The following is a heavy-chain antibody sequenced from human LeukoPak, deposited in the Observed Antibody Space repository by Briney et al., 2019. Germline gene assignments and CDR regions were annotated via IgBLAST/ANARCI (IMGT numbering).Heavy chain of an antibody. Sequence: GGSLRLSCAASGFTFSSYSMNWVRQAPGKGLEWVSYISSSSSYIYYADSVKGRFTISRDNAKNSLYLQMNSLRAEDTAVYYCARGGLYDSSGYSPFDYWGQGTLVTVSS. CDR1: GFTFSSYS. CDR3: ARGGLYDSSGYSPFDY. CDR2: ISSSSSYI. D-gene: IGHD3-22*01. J-gene: IGHJ4*02. V-gene: IGHV3-21*01.